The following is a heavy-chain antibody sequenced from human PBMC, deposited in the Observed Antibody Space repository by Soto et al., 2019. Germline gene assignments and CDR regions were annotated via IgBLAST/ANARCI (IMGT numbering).Heavy chain of an antibody. V-gene: IGHV4-34*01. J-gene: IGHJ4*02. CDR3: ARAGYDSGLCDY. CDR2: INHSGST. CDR1: GGSFSGYY. Sequence: SETLSLTCAVYGGSFSGYYWSWIRQPPGKGLEWIGEINHSGSTNYSPSFQGQVTISADRSINTAYLQWSSLTASDTAMYYCARAGYDSGLCDYWGQGTLVTVSS. D-gene: IGHD6-19*01.